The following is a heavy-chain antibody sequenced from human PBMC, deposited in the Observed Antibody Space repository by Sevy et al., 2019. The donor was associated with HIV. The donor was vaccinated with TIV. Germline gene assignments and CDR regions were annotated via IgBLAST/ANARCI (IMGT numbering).Heavy chain of an antibody. CDR1: GFTFSSYS. CDR3: ARVTQLWELKGIDY. Sequence: GESLKISCAASGFTFSSYSMNWVRQAPGKGLEWVSSISSSSSYIYYADSVKGRFTISRDNAKNSLYLQMNSLRAEDTAVYYCARVTQLWELKGIDYWGQGTLVTVSS. V-gene: IGHV3-21*01. J-gene: IGHJ4*02. CDR2: ISSSSSYI. D-gene: IGHD1-26*01.